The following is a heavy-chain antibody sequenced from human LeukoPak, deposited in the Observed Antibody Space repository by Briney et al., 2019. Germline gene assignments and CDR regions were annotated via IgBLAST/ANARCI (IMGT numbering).Heavy chain of an antibody. V-gene: IGHV3-23*01. Sequence: QPGGSLRLSCAASEFTFSSYAMSWVRQGPGKGLEWVSTVSRSSDNTYYTDSVRGRFTISRDNSKNTLYLQMNSLRADDTAIYYCARLWGTYPVDYWGQETLVTVSS. D-gene: IGHD3-16*01. CDR3: ARLWGTYPVDY. J-gene: IGHJ4*02. CDR1: EFTFSSYA. CDR2: VSRSSDNT.